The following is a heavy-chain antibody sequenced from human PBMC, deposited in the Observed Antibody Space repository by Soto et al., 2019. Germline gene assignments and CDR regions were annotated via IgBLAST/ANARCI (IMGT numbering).Heavy chain of an antibody. V-gene: IGHV1-18*01. D-gene: IGHD3-10*01. Sequence: GASVKVSCKASGYIFITYGISWVRQAPGQGLEWMGRISAYNGNTKYAQSLQGRVTMTTDTSTNTAYMELGSLRSDDTAVYYCARDLDGSGSYYTDYWGPGTLVTVSS. CDR3: ARDLDGSGSYYTDY. CDR2: ISAYNGNT. CDR1: GYIFITYG. J-gene: IGHJ4*02.